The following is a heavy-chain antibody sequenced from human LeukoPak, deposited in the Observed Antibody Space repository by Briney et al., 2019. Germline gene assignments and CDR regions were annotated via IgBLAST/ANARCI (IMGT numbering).Heavy chain of an antibody. V-gene: IGHV4-34*01. CDR2: INYSGST. Sequence: KTSETLSLTCAVYGGSFSGYYWSWIRQPPGKGLEWIGEINYSGSTNYNPSLKSRVTISVDTSKNQFSLKLSSVTAADTAVYYCARQTGSIAARPLDYWGQGTLVTVSS. CDR1: GGSFSGYY. D-gene: IGHD6-6*01. J-gene: IGHJ4*02. CDR3: ARQTGSIAARPLDY.